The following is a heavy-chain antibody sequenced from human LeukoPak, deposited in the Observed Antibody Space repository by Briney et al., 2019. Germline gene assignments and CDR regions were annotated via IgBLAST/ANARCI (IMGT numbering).Heavy chain of an antibody. CDR3: ARGGQYSSGWYYFDY. J-gene: IGHJ4*02. D-gene: IGHD6-19*01. V-gene: IGHV3-21*01. CDR2: ISSSSSYI. Sequence: GGSLRLSCAASGFTFSSYSMNWVRQAPGKGLEWVSSISSSSSYIYYADSVKGRFTISRDNAKNSLYLQMNSLRAEDTAVYYCARGGQYSSGWYYFDYWGQGTLVTVSS. CDR1: GFTFSSYS.